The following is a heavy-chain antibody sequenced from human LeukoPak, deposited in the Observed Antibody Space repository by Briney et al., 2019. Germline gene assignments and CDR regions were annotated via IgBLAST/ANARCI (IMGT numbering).Heavy chain of an antibody. J-gene: IGHJ4*02. D-gene: IGHD2-2*01. Sequence: PGGSLRLSCAASGFTFSSYAMSWVRQAPGKGLEWVSAISGSGGSTYYADSVKGRFPISRDNSKNTLYLQMNSLRAEDTAVYYCAKDSGLGVPAASGVGGYFDYWGQGTLVTVSS. CDR3: AKDSGLGVPAASGVGGYFDY. CDR1: GFTFSSYA. V-gene: IGHV3-23*01. CDR2: ISGSGGST.